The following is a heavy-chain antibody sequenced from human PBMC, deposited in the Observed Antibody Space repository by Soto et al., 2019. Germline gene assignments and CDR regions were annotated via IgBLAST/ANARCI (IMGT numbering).Heavy chain of an antibody. J-gene: IGHJ6*02. D-gene: IGHD6-6*01. CDR2: ISFDGATK. CDR1: EFTFSPYP. CDR3: TKDQSASSNSYHAMAV. V-gene: IGHV3-30*09. Sequence: QEQLVESGGGVVQPGRPLRLSCAASEFTFSPYPMHWVRQAPGKGLEWVAVISFDGATKYYADSVKGRFAISRDNSMNTLSLQMTSLTTEPTPVYYCTKDQSASSNSYHAMAVWGPATTVTVPS.